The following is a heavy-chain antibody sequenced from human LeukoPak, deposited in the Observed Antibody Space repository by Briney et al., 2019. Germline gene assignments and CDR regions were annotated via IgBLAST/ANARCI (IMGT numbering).Heavy chain of an antibody. CDR1: GGSFSGYY. J-gene: IGHJ5*02. D-gene: IGHD2-2*01. CDR2: INHSGST. CDR3: ASQYLLLLGVSAWFDP. Sequence: SETLSLTCAVYGGSFSGYYWSWIRQPPGKGLEWIGEINHSGSTNYNPSLKSGVTISVNTSKNQSSRKLSSVTAAATAVYYCASQYLLLLGVSAWFDPWGQGTLVTVSS. V-gene: IGHV4-34*01.